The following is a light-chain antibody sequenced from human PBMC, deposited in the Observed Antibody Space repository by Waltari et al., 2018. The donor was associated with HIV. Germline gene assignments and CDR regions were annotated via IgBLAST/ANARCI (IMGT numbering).Light chain of an antibody. CDR1: QNVGGTY. J-gene: IGKJ2*01. V-gene: IGKV3-20*01. CDR2: GAS. CDR3: QQYGSSPQT. Sequence: VLTKSPGTLSLAPGERATLSCRASQNVGGTYVAWYQQKPGQAPRLLTYGASSRPTGVPDRFSGSGTGTDFTLTISRLEPEDFAVYYCQQYGSSPQTFGQGTKVEIK.